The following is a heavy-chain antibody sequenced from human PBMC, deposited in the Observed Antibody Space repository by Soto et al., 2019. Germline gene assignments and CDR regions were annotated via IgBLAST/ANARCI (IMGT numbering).Heavy chain of an antibody. CDR2: ITAYNGNT. Sequence: QVQLVQSGAEVKKPGASVKVSCKASGYTFTSYGISWVRQTPGQGLEWMGWITAYNGNTNYAQKHLSRVTMTTDTSTSTAYMELRGVRSGDTAVSSCAGYASRRAAPGTAPIHRRGGTNYWFDPWGQGTLVKVSP. D-gene: IGHD3-16*01. CDR1: GYTFTSYG. CDR3: AGYASRRAAPGTAPIHRRGGTNYWFDP. J-gene: IGHJ5*02. V-gene: IGHV1-18*04.